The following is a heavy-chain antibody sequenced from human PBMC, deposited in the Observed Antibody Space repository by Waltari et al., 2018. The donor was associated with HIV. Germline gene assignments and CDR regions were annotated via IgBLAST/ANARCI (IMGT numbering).Heavy chain of an antibody. J-gene: IGHJ4*02. D-gene: IGHD6-13*01. CDR1: GFPLSSST. CDR2: ISGSGGST. Sequence: EVQLLASGGRCVQPGGSLRLSCAASGFPLSSSTMSLVRQAPGKGLEWVSAISGSGGSTYYADSVKGRFTISKDNSKNTLYLQMNSLRAEDTAVYYCAKDGSSSWLPYFDYWGQGTLVTVSS. V-gene: IGHV3-23*01. CDR3: AKDGSSSWLPYFDY.